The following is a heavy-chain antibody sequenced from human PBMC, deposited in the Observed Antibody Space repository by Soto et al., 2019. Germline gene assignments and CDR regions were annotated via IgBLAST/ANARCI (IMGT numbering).Heavy chain of an antibody. D-gene: IGHD4-17*01. CDR3: ARVLSLYGHYGSIRDY. CDR2: IIPIFGTA. J-gene: IGHJ4*02. Sequence: ASVKVSCKASGGTFSSYAISWVRQAPGQGLEWMGGIIPIFGTANYAQKFQGRVTITADESTSTAYMELSSLRSEDTAVYYCARVLSLYGHYGSIRDYWGQGTLVTVS. CDR1: GGTFSSYA. V-gene: IGHV1-69*13.